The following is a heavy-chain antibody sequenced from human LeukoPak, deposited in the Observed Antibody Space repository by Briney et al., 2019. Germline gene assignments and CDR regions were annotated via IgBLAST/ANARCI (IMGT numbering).Heavy chain of an antibody. CDR3: AKADTAMITLMAFDI. J-gene: IGHJ3*02. V-gene: IGHV3-7*03. Sequence: GGSLRLSCAASGFTFSNYWMSWVRQAPGKGLERVADIKQDGSEKYYVDSVKGRFTISRDNAKNSLYLQMNSLRAEDTAFYYCAKADTAMITLMAFDIWGQGTMVTVSS. CDR1: GFTFSNYW. CDR2: IKQDGSEK. D-gene: IGHD5-18*01.